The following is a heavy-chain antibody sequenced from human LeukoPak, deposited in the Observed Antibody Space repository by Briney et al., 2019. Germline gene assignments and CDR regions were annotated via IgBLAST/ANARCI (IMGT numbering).Heavy chain of an antibody. D-gene: IGHD3-16*01. V-gene: IGHV4-61*02. J-gene: IGHJ4*02. CDR2: IYTSGST. CDR3: ARVADSWGFDY. CDR1: GGSISSGSYY. Sequence: SQTLSLTCTVPGGSISSGSYYWSWIRQPAGKGLEWIGRIYTSGSTNYNPSLKSRVTISVDTSKNQFSLKLSSVTAADTAVYYCARVADSWGFDYWGQGTLVTVSS.